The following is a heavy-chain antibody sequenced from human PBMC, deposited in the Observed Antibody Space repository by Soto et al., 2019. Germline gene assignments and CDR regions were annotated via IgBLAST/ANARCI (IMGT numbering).Heavy chain of an antibody. CDR1: GGTFSSYA. V-gene: IGHV1-69*13. J-gene: IGHJ4*02. CDR3: ATPTPLRGAMITNINFDF. CDR2: IIPIFGTA. D-gene: IGHD3-10*01. Sequence: SVKVSCKASGGTFSSYAISWVRQAPGQGLEWMGGIIPIFGTANYAQKFQGRVTITADESTSTAYMELSSLRSDDTAVYYCATPTPLRGAMITNINFDFWGQGTPVTVSS.